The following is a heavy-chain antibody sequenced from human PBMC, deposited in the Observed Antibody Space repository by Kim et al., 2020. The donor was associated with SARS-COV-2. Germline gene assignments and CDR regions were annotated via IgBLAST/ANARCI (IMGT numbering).Heavy chain of an antibody. CDR1: GGSFSGYY. CDR2: INHSGST. V-gene: IGHV4-34*01. J-gene: IGHJ4*02. CDR3: ARSPADY. Sequence: SETLSLTCAVYGGSFSGYYWSWIRQPPGKGLEWIGEINHSGSTNYNPSLKSRVTISVDTSKNQFSLKLSSVTAADTAVYYCARSPADYWGQGTLVTVSS.